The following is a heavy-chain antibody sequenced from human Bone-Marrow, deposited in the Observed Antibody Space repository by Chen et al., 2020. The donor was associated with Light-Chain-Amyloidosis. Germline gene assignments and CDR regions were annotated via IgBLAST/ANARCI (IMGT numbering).Heavy chain of an antibody. D-gene: IGHD5-12*01. Sequence: QVQLVESGGGVVLPGKSLKLSCAASGFSLGSYAMHWVRQAAGKGLEWVAVISYDGSGKDYADSVRGRFSISRDESKKKLSLEMHRLRVDDTALYYCAKANVATRDTTAAFDVWGRGTMVTVSS. CDR1: GFSLGSYA. V-gene: IGHV3-30*18. CDR3: AKANVATRDTTAAFDV. J-gene: IGHJ3*01. CDR2: ISYDGSGK.